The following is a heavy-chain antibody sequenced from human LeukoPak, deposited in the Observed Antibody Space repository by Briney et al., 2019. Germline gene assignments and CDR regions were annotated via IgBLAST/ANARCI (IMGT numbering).Heavy chain of an antibody. J-gene: IGHJ4*02. CDR2: IYYTGTT. V-gene: IGHV4-39*01. CDR3: ARLDPRGPDDY. D-gene: IGHD2-2*03. Sequence: SETLSLTCTVSGSYISSSSYSWGWIRQPPGKGLEWIGNIYYTGTTYSNPSLRSRVTISVDTSKNQFSLKMSSVTAADTAVYYCARLDPRGPDDYWGQGTLVTVSS. CDR1: GSYISSSSYS.